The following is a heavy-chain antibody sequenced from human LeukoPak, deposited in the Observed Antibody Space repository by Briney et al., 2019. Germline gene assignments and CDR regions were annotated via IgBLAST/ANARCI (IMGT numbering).Heavy chain of an antibody. CDR1: GGSINGDY. CDR3: AKETVVVPADDWFGP. J-gene: IGHJ5*02. D-gene: IGHD2-21*01. V-gene: IGHV4-59*01. CDR2: IHYSGRT. Sequence: SETLSLTRSVSGGSINGDYWSWIRQTPGKGLEWIGYIHYSGRTSYNPSLKSRVTISVDTSKNQFSLRLASVTAAGTAVYYCAKETVVVPADDWFGPWGQGTLVTVSS.